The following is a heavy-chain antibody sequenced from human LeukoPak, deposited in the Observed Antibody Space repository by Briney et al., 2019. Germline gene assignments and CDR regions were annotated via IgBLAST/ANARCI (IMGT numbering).Heavy chain of an antibody. CDR3: ARGVRYSGSYRPPKNFDY. CDR2: INHSGST. J-gene: IGHJ4*02. Sequence: KPSETLSLTCAVYGGSFSGYYWSWIRQPPGKGLEWIGEINHSGSTNYNPSLKSRVTISVDTSKNQFSLKLSSVTAADTAVYYCARGVRYSGSYRPPKNFDYWGQGTLVTVSS. D-gene: IGHD1-26*01. CDR1: GGSFSGYY. V-gene: IGHV4-34*01.